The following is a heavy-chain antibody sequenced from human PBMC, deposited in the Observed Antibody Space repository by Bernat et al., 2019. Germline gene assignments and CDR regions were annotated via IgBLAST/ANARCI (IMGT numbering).Heavy chain of an antibody. CDR1: GFTFRTYA. J-gene: IGHJ6*02. CDR2: ISGSGDGT. V-gene: IGHV3-23*01. CDR3: AKDLSSIAVAGYYQNYGMDV. Sequence: EVQLLESGGGLVQPGGSLRLSCTATGFTFRTYAMTWVRQAPGKGLEWVASISGSGDGTYDADSVKGRFTIPRDNSKDILSLQRNSLRADDTAVYYCAKDLSSIAVAGYYQNYGMDVWGHVTTVPVSS. D-gene: IGHD6-19*01.